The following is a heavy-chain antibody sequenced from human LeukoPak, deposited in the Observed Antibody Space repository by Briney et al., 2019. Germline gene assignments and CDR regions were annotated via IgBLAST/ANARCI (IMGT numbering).Heavy chain of an antibody. CDR2: ISAYNGNT. D-gene: IGHD3-3*01. V-gene: IGHV1-18*01. Sequence: VSVKVSCKASGYTFTSYGISWVRQAPGQGVECMGWISAYNGNTNYAQKLQGRVTMTTDTSTSTAYMELRSLRSDYTAVYYCAGHYDFWSGYHALDYWGQGTLVTVSS. CDR3: AGHYDFWSGYHALDY. CDR1: GYTFTSYG. J-gene: IGHJ4*02.